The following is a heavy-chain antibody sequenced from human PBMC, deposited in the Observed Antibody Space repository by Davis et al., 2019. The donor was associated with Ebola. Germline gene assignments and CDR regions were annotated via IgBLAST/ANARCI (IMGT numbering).Heavy chain of an antibody. CDR2: MNPNSGNT. D-gene: IGHD4-23*01. CDR3: AREEHDYGGNSFDY. CDR1: GYTFTSYD. V-gene: IGHV1-8*01. J-gene: IGHJ4*02. Sequence: AASVKVSCKASGYTFTSYDINWVRQATGQGLEWMGWMNPNSGNTGYAQKFQGRVTMTTDTSTSTAYMELRSLRSDDTAVYYCAREEHDYGGNSFDYWGQGTLVTVSS.